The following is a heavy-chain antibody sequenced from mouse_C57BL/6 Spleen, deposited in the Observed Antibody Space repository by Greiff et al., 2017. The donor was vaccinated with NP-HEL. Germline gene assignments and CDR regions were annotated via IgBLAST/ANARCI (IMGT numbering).Heavy chain of an antibody. CDR1: GFTFSSYA. CDR2: ISDGGSYT. CDR3: HYYGSSSYWYFDV. Sequence: EVQLVESGGGLVKPGGSLKLSCAASGFTFSSYAMSWVRQTPEKRLEWVATISDGGSYTYYPDNVKGRFTISRDNAKNNLYLQMSHLKSEDTAMYYCHYYGSSSYWYFDVWGTGTTVTVSS. J-gene: IGHJ1*03. D-gene: IGHD1-1*01. V-gene: IGHV5-4*01.